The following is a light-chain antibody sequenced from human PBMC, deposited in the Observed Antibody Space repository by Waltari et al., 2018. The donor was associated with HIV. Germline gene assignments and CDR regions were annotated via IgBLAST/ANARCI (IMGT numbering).Light chain of an antibody. Sequence: GQRVTISCSGSSSNIGSNYVYWYQQLPGTAPKLLIYRNNQRPSGVPDRFSGSKSGTSASLAISGLRSEDEADYYCAAWDDSLTVVYVFGTGTKVTVL. CDR2: RNN. CDR1: SSNIGSNY. J-gene: IGLJ1*01. CDR3: AAWDDSLTVVYV. V-gene: IGLV1-47*01.